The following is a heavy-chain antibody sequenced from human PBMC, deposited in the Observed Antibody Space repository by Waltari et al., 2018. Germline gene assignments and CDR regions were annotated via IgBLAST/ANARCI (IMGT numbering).Heavy chain of an antibody. CDR3: ARDDSSSGSYDAFDI. J-gene: IGHJ3*02. CDR1: GFSFSHYW. V-gene: IGHV3-7*01. D-gene: IGHD3-22*01. Sequence: EVQLVESGGGLVQPGGSLRLSCAASGFSFSHYWMSWVRQAPGKGLEWVADIKGDGSRKYYLDSVRGRFSISRDNTKNSVDLQMNSLRAEDMAVYYCARDDSSSGSYDAFDIWGQGTMVAVSS. CDR2: IKGDGSRK.